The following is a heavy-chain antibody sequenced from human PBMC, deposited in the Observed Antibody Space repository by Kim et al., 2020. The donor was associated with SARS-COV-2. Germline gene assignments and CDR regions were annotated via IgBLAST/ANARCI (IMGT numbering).Heavy chain of an antibody. Sequence: TNSNPSLKRRVTISVDTSKNQFSLKLSSVTAADTAVYYCARDRYSGSFDYWGQGTLVTVSS. D-gene: IGHD1-26*01. CDR2: T. V-gene: IGHV4-59*01. J-gene: IGHJ4*02. CDR3: ARDRYSGSFDY.